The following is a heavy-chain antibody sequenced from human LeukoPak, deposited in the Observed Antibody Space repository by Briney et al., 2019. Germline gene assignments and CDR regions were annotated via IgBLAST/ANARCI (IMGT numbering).Heavy chain of an antibody. CDR3: ARERSPYYYDSSGYYPLYYFDY. J-gene: IGHJ4*02. D-gene: IGHD3-22*01. V-gene: IGHV4-34*01. CDR2: INHGGST. CDR1: GGSFSGYY. Sequence: SETLSLTCAVYGGSFSGYYWSWIRQPPGKGLEWIGEINHGGSTNYNPSLKSRVTISVDTSKNQFSLKLSSVTAADTAVYYCARERSPYYYDSSGYYPLYYFDYWGQGTLVTVSS.